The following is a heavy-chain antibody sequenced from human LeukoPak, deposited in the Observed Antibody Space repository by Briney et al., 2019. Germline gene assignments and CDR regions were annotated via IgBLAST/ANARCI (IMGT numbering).Heavy chain of an antibody. CDR2: ISTSVTYT. D-gene: IGHD2-21*02. Sequence: PGGSLRLSCAASGFTFSDYYMSWIRQAPGRGLEWVSYISTSVTYTEYADSVKGRFTISRDNSKNTLYLQMNSLRAEDTAVYYCARDSCGGDCYPYTFDYWGQGTLVTVSS. CDR1: GFTFSDYY. CDR3: ARDSCGGDCYPYTFDY. J-gene: IGHJ4*02. V-gene: IGHV3-11*06.